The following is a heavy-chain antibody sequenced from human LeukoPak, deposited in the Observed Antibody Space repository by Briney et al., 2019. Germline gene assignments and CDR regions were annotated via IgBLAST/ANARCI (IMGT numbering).Heavy chain of an antibody. V-gene: IGHV4-34*01. J-gene: IGHJ6*03. CDR3: ARGVTRGGIYYMDV. CDR2: INHSGST. CDR1: GGSFSGYY. Sequence: SETLSLTCAVYGGSFSGYYWSWIRQPPGKGLEWIGEINHSGSTNYNPSLKSRVTISVDTSKNQFSLKLSSVTAADTAVYYCARGVTRGGIYYMDVWGKGTTVTVSS. D-gene: IGHD1-14*01.